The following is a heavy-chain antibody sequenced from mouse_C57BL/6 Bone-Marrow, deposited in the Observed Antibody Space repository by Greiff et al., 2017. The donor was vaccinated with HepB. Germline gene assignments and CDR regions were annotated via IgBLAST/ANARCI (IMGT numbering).Heavy chain of an antibody. Sequence: EVQRVESGGDLVKPGGSLKLSCAASGFTFSSYGMSLVRQTPDKRLEWVATISSGGSYTYYPDSVKGRFTISRDNAKNTLYLQMSSLKSEDTAMYYCARRALLRWYFDVWGTGTTVTVSS. J-gene: IGHJ1*03. CDR3: ARRALLRWYFDV. CDR1: GFTFSSYG. D-gene: IGHD1-2*01. V-gene: IGHV5-6*01. CDR2: ISSGGSYT.